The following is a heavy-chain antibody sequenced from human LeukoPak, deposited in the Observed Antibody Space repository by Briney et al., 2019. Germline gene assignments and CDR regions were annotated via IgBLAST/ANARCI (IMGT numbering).Heavy chain of an antibody. Sequence: SETLSLTCTVSGGSISSGSYYWSWIRQPPGKGLEWIGYIYSSGSTNYNPSLKSRVTISVDTSKNQFSLKLSSVTAADTAVYYCARTGITGTTPDYWGQGTLVTVSS. J-gene: IGHJ4*02. CDR3: ARTGITGTTPDY. CDR2: IYSSGST. CDR1: GGSISSGSYY. V-gene: IGHV4-61*01. D-gene: IGHD1-7*01.